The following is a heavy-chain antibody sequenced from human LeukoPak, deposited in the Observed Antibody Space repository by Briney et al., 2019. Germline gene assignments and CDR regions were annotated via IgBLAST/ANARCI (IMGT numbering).Heavy chain of an antibody. CDR1: GGSISSYY. V-gene: IGHV4-4*07. Sequence: SETLSLTCTASGGSISSYYWSWIRQPAGKGLEWIGRIYTSGSTNYNPSLKSRVIMSIDTSKNQFSLKLSSVTAADTAVYYCARGGYQLYLWDYFDFWGQGTLVTVSS. CDR2: IYTSGST. D-gene: IGHD2-2*01. J-gene: IGHJ4*02. CDR3: ARGGYQLYLWDYFDF.